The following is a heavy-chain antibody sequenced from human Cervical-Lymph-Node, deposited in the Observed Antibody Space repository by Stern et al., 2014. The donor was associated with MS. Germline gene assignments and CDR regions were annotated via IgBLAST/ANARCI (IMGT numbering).Heavy chain of an antibody. J-gene: IGHJ4*02. CDR1: GGTLSSFG. CDR2: ITPIFRNV. V-gene: IGHV1-69*01. CDR3: ARGAVVLAALRF. Sequence: VQLVESGSEVKRPGSSVKVSCKASGGTLSSFGISWVRQAPGQGLEWMGDITPIFRNVNYEQKFQGRLTMTADESTNTAYMELSSLKSEDTAVYYCARGAVVLAALRFWGQGTLITVSS. D-gene: IGHD2-15*01.